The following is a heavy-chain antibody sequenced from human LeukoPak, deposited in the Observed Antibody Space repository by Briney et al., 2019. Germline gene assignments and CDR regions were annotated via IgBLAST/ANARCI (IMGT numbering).Heavy chain of an antibody. D-gene: IGHD3-22*01. Sequence: GGSLRLSCAASGFTFSSYSINWVRQAPGKGLEWVSSISSSSSYIYYADSVKGRFTISRDNAKNSLYLQMNSLRAEDTAVYYCARLGLNYYDSSGYYAVDYWGQGTLVTVSS. CDR3: ARLGLNYYDSSGYYAVDY. CDR1: GFTFSSYS. CDR2: ISSSSSYI. V-gene: IGHV3-21*01. J-gene: IGHJ4*02.